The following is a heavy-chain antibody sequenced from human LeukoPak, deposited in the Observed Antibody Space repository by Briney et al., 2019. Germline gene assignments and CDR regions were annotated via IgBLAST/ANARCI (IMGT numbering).Heavy chain of an antibody. CDR2: IKRDGSEK. CDR3: ARDSAYSSGWYDYFDY. D-gene: IGHD6-19*01. Sequence: GGSLRLSCAASGFTFSNYWMSWVRQAPGKGLEWVANIKRDGSEKYYVDSVKGRLTISRDNAEKSLYLQMNSLRAEDTAMYYCARDSAYSSGWYDYFDYWGQGTLVTVSS. J-gene: IGHJ4*02. V-gene: IGHV3-7*01. CDR1: GFTFSNYW.